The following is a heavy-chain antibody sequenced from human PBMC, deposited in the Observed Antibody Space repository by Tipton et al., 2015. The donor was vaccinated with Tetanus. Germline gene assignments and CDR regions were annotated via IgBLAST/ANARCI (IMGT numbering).Heavy chain of an antibody. J-gene: IGHJ6*03. D-gene: IGHD3/OR15-3a*01. CDR3: ARDRGEDWTNFYYMDV. CDR2: INRDGSGK. CDR1: GFIFSNYW. Sequence: SLRLSCSASGFIFSNYWMSWVRQAPGKGLEWVANINRDGSGKYYVDSVKGRFTISRDEAKNSLYLQMSSLRVGDTAAYYCARDRGEDWTNFYYMDVWGKGATVTVSS. V-gene: IGHV3-7*01.